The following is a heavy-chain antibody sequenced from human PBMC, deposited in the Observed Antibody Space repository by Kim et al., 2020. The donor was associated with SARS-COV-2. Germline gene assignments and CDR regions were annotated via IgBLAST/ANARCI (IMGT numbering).Heavy chain of an antibody. CDR3: ARDTWIQLWLSDYYYGMDV. J-gene: IGHJ6*02. Sequence: ASVKVSCKASGYTFTSYGISWVRQAPGQGLEWMGWISAYNGNTNYAQKLQGRVTMTTDTSTSTAYMELKSLRSDDTAVYYCARDTWIQLWLSDYYYGMDVWGQGTTVTVPS. CDR2: ISAYNGNT. D-gene: IGHD5-18*01. CDR1: GYTFTSYG. V-gene: IGHV1-18*04.